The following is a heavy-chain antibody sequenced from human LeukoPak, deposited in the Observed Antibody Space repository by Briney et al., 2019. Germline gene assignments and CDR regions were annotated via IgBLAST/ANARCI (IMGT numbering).Heavy chain of an antibody. V-gene: IGHV3-48*03. CDR1: GFTFSSRD. CDR2: ISSGGYTT. Sequence: GGSLRLSCTDSGFTFSSRDMNWVRQAPGKGLEWVSYISSGGYTTRYADSVKGRFTISRDNAKNSLYLQMNSLKAEDRAVYYWAREGSSYAPSEPFYFDYWGQGTLVTVSS. CDR3: AREGSSYAPSEPFYFDY. J-gene: IGHJ4*02. D-gene: IGHD3-10*01.